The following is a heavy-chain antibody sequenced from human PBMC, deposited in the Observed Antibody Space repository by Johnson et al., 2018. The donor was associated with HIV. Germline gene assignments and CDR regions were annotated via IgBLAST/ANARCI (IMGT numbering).Heavy chain of an antibody. J-gene: IGHJ3*02. CDR1: GFTFDDYG. V-gene: IGHV3-33*08. CDR3: ARDHGQLWLLPAFDI. CDR2: IWYDGSNK. D-gene: IGHD5-18*01. Sequence: QMLLVESGGGVVRPGGSLRLSCAASGFTFDDYGMSWVRQAPGKGLEWVAVIWYDGSNKYYADSVTGRFTISRDNSKNTLYLQMNSLRVEDTAVYYCARDHGQLWLLPAFDIWGQGTMVTVSS.